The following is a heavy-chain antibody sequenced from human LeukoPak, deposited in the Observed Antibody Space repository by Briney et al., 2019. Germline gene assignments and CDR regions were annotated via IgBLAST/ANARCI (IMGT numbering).Heavy chain of an antibody. CDR3: AKDPERWRSGGYFDY. D-gene: IGHD5-24*01. CDR2: ISCSGGST. CDR1: GFTFSSYA. Sequence: GGSVRLSCAASGFTFSSYAMSWVRQAPGKGLEWVPAISCSGGSTYYADSVKGRFTISRDNSKNTLYLQMNSLRAEDTAVYYCAKDPERWRSGGYFDYWGQGTLVTVSS. J-gene: IGHJ4*02. V-gene: IGHV3-23*01.